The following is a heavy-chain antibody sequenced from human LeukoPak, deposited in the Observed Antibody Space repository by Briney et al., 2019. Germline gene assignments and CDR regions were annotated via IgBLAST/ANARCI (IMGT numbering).Heavy chain of an antibody. V-gene: IGHV3-23*01. CDR3: AKTFYYGSGNFNFDY. Sequence: GGSLRLSCAASGFTFSAYAMGWVRQAPGKGLEWVSVISGSDGRTHYADYVKGRFTISRDNPTKVLYLQMNTLRAEDTAIYYCAKTFYYGSGNFNFDYWGQGTLVTVSS. J-gene: IGHJ4*02. CDR2: ISGSDGRT. D-gene: IGHD3-10*01. CDR1: GFTFSAYA.